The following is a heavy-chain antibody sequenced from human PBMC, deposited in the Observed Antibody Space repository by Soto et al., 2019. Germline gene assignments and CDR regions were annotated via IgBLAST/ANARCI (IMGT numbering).Heavy chain of an antibody. CDR1: GFTFSSYS. D-gene: IGHD5-12*01. J-gene: IGHJ4*02. CDR3: ASDFFGSWATAYYFDH. Sequence: EVQLVESGGGLVKPGGSLRLSCAASGFTFSSYSMNWVRQAPGKGLEWVSSISSSSSYIYYAVSVKGRFTISRDNAKNSRYLQMNSLRAEDTAVYYCASDFFGSWATAYYFDHWGQGTLVTVSS. V-gene: IGHV3-21*01. CDR2: ISSSSSYI.